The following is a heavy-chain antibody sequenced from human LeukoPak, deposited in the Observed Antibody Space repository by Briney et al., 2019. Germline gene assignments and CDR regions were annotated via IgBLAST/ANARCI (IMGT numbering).Heavy chain of an antibody. CDR2: ISGRGGDV. D-gene: IGHD2-2*03. CDR3: AKDYGIGSYYFDY. V-gene: IGHV3-23*01. J-gene: IGHJ4*02. Sequence: PGGSLRLSCEASGFTFSSFAMSWVRQAPGKGLERVSSISGRGGDVYYADSVKGQFTISRNNSKNTLYLQMNSLRAEDTAVYYCAKDYGIGSYYFDYWGQGTLVTVSS. CDR1: GFTFSSFA.